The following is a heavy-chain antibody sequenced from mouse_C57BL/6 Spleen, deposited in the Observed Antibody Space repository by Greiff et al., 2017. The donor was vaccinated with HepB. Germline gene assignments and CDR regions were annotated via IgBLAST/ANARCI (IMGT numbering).Heavy chain of an antibody. J-gene: IGHJ4*01. V-gene: IGHV5-9-1*02. D-gene: IGHD2-4*01. CDR1: GFTFSSYA. CDR2: ISSGGDYI. Sequence: EVMLVESGEGLVKPGGSLKLSCAASGFTFSSYAMSWVRQTPEKRLEWVAYISSGGDYIYYADTVKGRFTISRDNARNTLYLQMSSLKSEDTAMYYCTRDCDYGGYYYAMDYWGQGTSVTVSS. CDR3: TRDCDYGGYYYAMDY.